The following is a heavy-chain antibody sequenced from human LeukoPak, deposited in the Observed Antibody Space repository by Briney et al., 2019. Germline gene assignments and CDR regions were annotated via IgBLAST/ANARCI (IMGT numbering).Heavy chain of an antibody. V-gene: IGHV3-23*01. CDR2: ISGSGGST. CDR3: AKDEYSGSYNAFDI. D-gene: IGHD1-26*01. J-gene: IGHJ3*02. Sequence: GASLRLSCAASGFTFSSYAMSWVRQAPGKGLEWVSAISGSGGSTYYADSVKGRFTISRDNSKNTLYLQMNSPRAEDTAVYYCAKDEYSGSYNAFDIWGQGTMVTVSS. CDR1: GFTFSSYA.